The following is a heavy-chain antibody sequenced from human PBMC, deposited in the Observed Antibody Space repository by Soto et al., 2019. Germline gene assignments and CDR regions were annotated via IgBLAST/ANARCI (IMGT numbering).Heavy chain of an antibody. CDR1: GFTFSSYA. D-gene: IGHD4-4*01. V-gene: IGHV3-23*01. J-gene: IGHJ6*02. CDR2: ISGGGGSK. Sequence: PGGSLRLSCAASGFTFSSYAMSWVRQAPGKGLEWVAAISGGGGSKYYADSVKGRFTISRDNSKNTLYLQMNSLRAEDTAVYYCAKGSNYGIVYYGMDVWGQGTTVTVSS. CDR3: AKGSNYGIVYYGMDV.